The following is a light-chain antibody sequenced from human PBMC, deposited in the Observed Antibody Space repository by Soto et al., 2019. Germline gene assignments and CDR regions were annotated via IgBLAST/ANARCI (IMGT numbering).Light chain of an antibody. CDR2: AAS. CDR3: QQSYSTLIFT. J-gene: IGKJ3*01. CDR1: QSISSF. Sequence: DIQMTQSPSSLSASVGDIVTITCRASQSISSFLNWYQQMPGKAPKLLIYAASILQSGVPSRFSGSRSETDFTLTISGLQREDFATYYCQQSYSTLIFTFGPGTKVDIK. V-gene: IGKV1-39*01.